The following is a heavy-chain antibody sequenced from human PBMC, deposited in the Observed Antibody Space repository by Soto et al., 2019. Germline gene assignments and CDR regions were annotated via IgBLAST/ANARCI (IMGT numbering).Heavy chain of an antibody. D-gene: IGHD2-15*01. CDR2: IDPSDSYT. J-gene: IGHJ5*02. CDR3: ASQGCSGGSCYGNWFDP. V-gene: IGHV5-10-1*01. Sequence: PGESLKISCKGSGYSFTSYWISWVRQMPGKGLEWMGRIDPSDSYTNYSPSFQGHVTISADKSISTAYLQWSSLKASDTAMYYCASQGCSGGSCYGNWFDPWGQGTLVTVS. CDR1: GYSFTSYW.